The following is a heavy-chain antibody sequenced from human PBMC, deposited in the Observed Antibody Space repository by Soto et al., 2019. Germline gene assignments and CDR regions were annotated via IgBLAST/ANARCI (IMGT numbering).Heavy chain of an antibody. Sequence: GESLKISCKGSGYSFTSYWISWVRQMPGKGLEWMGRIDPSDSYTNYSPSFQGHVTTSADKSISTAYLQWSSLKASDTAMYYCARNSIAARRSYGMDVWGQGTTVTVSS. D-gene: IGHD6-6*01. CDR2: IDPSDSYT. V-gene: IGHV5-10-1*01. CDR3: ARNSIAARRSYGMDV. J-gene: IGHJ6*02. CDR1: GYSFTSYW.